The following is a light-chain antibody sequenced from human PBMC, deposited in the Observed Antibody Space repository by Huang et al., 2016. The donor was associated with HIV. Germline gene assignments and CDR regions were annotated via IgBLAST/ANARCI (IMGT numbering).Light chain of an antibody. J-gene: IGKJ4*01. CDR2: DAS. Sequence: EIVLTQSPATLSLSPGERATLSCRASQSVRSYLAWYQQKPGQAPRLLIYDASSRATGIPARFSGSGSGTDFTLTISSLEPEDFAVYYCQQRSNWRITFGGGTKVEIK. CDR1: QSVRSY. CDR3: QQRSNWRIT. V-gene: IGKV3-11*01.